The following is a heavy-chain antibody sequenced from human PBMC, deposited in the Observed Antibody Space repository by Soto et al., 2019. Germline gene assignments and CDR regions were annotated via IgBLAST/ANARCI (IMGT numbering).Heavy chain of an antibody. J-gene: IGHJ4*02. CDR1: GFTFSSYW. CDR2: IYSGGST. D-gene: IGHD3-10*01. Sequence: GGSLRLSCAASGFTFSSYWMHWVRQAPGKGLGWVSVIYSGGSTYYADSVKGRFTISRDNSKNTLYLQMNSLRAEDTAVYYCARENLTDPGVLGYWGQGTLVTVSS. V-gene: IGHV3-66*01. CDR3: ARENLTDPGVLGY.